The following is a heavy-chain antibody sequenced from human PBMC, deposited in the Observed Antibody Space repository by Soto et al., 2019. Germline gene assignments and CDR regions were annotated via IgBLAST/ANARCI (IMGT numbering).Heavy chain of an antibody. J-gene: IGHJ4*02. CDR1: GGTFSTYA. Sequence: SVKVSCKASGGTFSTYAIDWVRQAPGQGLEWMGGIIPLFGTAKYAQNFQGRITITAGESTNTAYMELISLRSQDTAAYYCSRGVHYDSSGYYYFYWGQGTLVTVSS. CDR3: SRGVHYDSSGYYYFY. V-gene: IGHV1-69*13. CDR2: IIPLFGTA. D-gene: IGHD3-22*01.